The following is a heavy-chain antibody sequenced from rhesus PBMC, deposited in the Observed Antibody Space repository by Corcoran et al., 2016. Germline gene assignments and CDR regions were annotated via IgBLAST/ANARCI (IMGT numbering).Heavy chain of an antibody. CDR1: GFTFSNYW. CDR2: IKNKADGGTE. V-gene: IGHV3S11*01. CDR3: TRDYGSSSFFDY. D-gene: IGHD4-29*01. J-gene: IGHJ4*01. Sequence: EVQLVESGGGLVQPGGSLRLSCAASGFTFSNYWMSWVRQAPGKGLEWVGFIKNKADGGTEGYAESVKGRFTISRDDSKNTLYLQMNSLKTEDTAVYYCTRDYGSSSFFDYWGQGVLVTVSS.